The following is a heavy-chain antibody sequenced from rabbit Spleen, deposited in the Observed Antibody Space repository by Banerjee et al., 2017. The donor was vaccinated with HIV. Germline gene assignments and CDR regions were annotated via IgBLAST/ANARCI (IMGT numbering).Heavy chain of an antibody. CDR1: GFTLSSYW. J-gene: IGHJ6*01. Sequence: EESGGDLVKPGASLTLTCTASGFTLSSYWMCWVRQAPGKGPEWIACIYNGDGSTYYATWVNGRFTISSDNAQYTVDLQMNSLTAADTATYFCARYYIFYGMDLWGQGTLVTVS. V-gene: IGHV1S47*01. CDR2: IYNGDGST. D-gene: IGHD4-1*01. CDR3: ARYYIFYGMDL.